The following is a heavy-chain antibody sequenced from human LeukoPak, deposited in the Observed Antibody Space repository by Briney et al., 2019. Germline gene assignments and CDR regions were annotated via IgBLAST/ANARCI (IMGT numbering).Heavy chain of an antibody. J-gene: IGHJ4*02. CDR2: IYYTGST. Sequence: SETLSLTCTVSGGSISTYYWSWIRQAPGKGLEWIGFIYYTGSTNYNPSLKSRVTISVDTSKNQFSLKLSSVSAADTAVYYCARASSGWGFYWGQGTLVTVSS. V-gene: IGHV4-59*12. CDR3: ARASSGWGFY. CDR1: GGSISTYY. D-gene: IGHD6-19*01.